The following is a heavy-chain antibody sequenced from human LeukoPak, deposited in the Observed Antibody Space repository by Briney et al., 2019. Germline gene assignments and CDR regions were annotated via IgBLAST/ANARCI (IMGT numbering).Heavy chain of an antibody. Sequence: PGGSLRLSCAASGFTFSTFAMNWVRQAPGEGLEWVSDISGSGASTCYADSVKGRFTISRDNSKNTLYLQMNSLRAEDTAVYYCASSRGSYPGYFDYWGQGTLVTVSS. J-gene: IGHJ4*02. CDR2: ISGSGAST. D-gene: IGHD1-26*01. CDR1: GFTFSTFA. CDR3: ASSRGSYPGYFDY. V-gene: IGHV3-23*01.